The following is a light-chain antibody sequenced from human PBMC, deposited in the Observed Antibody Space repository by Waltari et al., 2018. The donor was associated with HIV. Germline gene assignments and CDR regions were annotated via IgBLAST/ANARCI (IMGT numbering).Light chain of an antibody. CDR2: EVS. Sequence: DIQMTQSPSSLSASVGDRVNISCRASQRISGHVNWYQQKPGKAPKLLIYEVSKLQTGVPSRFSGSGSGTDFTLTINVLQPEDFATYYCQQSYSTWTFGPGTKVEV. V-gene: IGKV1-39*01. CDR3: QQSYSTWT. CDR1: QRISGH. J-gene: IGKJ1*01.